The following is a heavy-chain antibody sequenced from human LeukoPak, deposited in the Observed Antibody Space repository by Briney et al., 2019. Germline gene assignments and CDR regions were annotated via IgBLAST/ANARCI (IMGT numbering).Heavy chain of an antibody. CDR2: INWSGGRT. J-gene: IGHJ4*02. CDR1: GFTVSSNY. Sequence: GGSLRLSCAASGFTVSSNYMSWVRQAPGKGLEWVSGINWSGGRTGYADSLKGRFTISRDNAKNTLYLQMNSLRDEDTALYYCARDLTTSDNWGQGTLVTVSS. CDR3: ARDLTTSDN. D-gene: IGHD1/OR15-1a*01. V-gene: IGHV3-20*04.